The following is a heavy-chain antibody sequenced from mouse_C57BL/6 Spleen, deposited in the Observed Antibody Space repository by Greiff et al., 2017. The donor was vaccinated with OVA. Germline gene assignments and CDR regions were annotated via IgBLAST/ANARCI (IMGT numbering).Heavy chain of an antibody. CDR3: AKDDYDGLYYYAMDY. J-gene: IGHJ4*01. Sequence: QVQLQQSGPGLVQPSQSLSITCTVSGFSLTSYGVHWVRQSPGKGLEWLGVIWRGGSTDYNAAFMSRLSITKDNSKSQVFFKMNSLQADDTAIYYCAKDDYDGLYYYAMDYWGQGTSVTVSS. CDR2: IWRGGST. CDR1: GFSLTSYG. V-gene: IGHV2-5*01. D-gene: IGHD2-4*01.